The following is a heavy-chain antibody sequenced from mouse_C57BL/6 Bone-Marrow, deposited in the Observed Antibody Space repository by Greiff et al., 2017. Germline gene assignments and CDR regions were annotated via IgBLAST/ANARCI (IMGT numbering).Heavy chain of an antibody. CDR2: IYPRSGNT. D-gene: IGHD2-4*01. Sequence: QVQLQQSGAELARPGASVKLSCKASGYTFTSYGISWVKQRTGQGLEWIGEIYPRSGNTYYNEKFKGKATLTAAKSSSTAYMELRSLTSEDSTVYFCAMISCIYDYNPRYAMDYWGQGTSVTVSS. CDR3: AMISCIYDYNPRYAMDY. V-gene: IGHV1-81*01. J-gene: IGHJ4*01. CDR1: GYTFTSYG.